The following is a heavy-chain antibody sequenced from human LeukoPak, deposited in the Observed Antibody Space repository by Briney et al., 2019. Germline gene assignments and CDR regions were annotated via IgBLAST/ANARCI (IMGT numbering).Heavy chain of an antibody. D-gene: IGHD5-12*01. J-gene: IGHJ4*02. CDR3: ARMRMVGTISRLFDY. V-gene: IGHV4-39*07. CDR1: GDSISGSTYY. CDR2: IYHSGST. Sequence: SETLSLTCTVSGDSISGSTYYWGWIRQPPGKGLEWIGRIYHSGSTYYNPSLKSRITISVDMSKNQFSLKLSSVTAADTAVYYCARMRMVGTISRLFDYWGQGTLVTVSS.